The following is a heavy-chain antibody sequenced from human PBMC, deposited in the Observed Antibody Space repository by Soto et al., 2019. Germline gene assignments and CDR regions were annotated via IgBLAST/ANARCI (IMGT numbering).Heavy chain of an antibody. D-gene: IGHD1-26*01. CDR3: ARVRVGATTAEYYYYAMDV. CDR1: GFIFTNFY. CDR2: INPSAGST. V-gene: IGHV1-46*01. Sequence: ASVKVSCKASGFIFTNFYIHWVRQAPGQGLEWMGVINPSAGSTSYSQNFQGRVTMTRDTSTGTIYMELSSLRSEDTAVYYCARVRVGATTAEYYYYAMDVWGRGTTVTVSS. J-gene: IGHJ6*02.